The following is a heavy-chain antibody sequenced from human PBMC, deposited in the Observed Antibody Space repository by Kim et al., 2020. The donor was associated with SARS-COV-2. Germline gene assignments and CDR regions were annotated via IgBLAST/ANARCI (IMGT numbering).Heavy chain of an antibody. J-gene: IGHJ6*02. D-gene: IGHD3-10*01. CDR2: INSDGSYT. CDR3: ARAAYGSGSYYRGYGMDV. CDR1: GFTFSSYW. Sequence: GGSLRLSCAASGFTFSSYWMHWVRQAPGKGLVWVSRINSDGSYTSYADSVKGRATIFRDYAKNTLNLQMNSLRAEDSAVYYCARAAYGSGSYYRGYGMDVWAKGPRSPSP. V-gene: IGHV3-74*01.